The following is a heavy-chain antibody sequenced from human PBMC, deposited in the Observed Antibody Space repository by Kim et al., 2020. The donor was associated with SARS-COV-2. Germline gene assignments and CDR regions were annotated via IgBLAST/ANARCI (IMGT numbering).Heavy chain of an antibody. D-gene: IGHD3-22*01. CDR3: ATSTTGYYSAFDS. V-gene: IGHV4-31*03. CDR2: IYYSGTT. CDR1: GGSISSSAYY. Sequence: SETLSLTCTVSGGSISSSAYYWSWNRQHPGKALEWIGYIYYSGTTYYNPSRKSRLTMSVDTSKNQFSLTLSSVTAADTAVYYCATSTTGYYSAFDSWGQGTLVTVSS. J-gene: IGHJ4*02.